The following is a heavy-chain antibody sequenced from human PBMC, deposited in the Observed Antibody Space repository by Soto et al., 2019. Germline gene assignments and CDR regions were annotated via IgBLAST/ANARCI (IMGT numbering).Heavy chain of an antibody. CDR3: ARAGYSLYGMDV. D-gene: IGHD6-13*01. J-gene: IGHJ6*02. CDR1: GGSFSGYY. Sequence: ASETLSLTCAVYGGSFSGYYWSWIRQPPGKGLEWIGEINHSGSTNYNPSPKSRVTISVDTSKNQFSLKLSSVTAADTAVYYCARAGYSLYGMDVWGQGTTVTVSS. V-gene: IGHV4-34*01. CDR2: INHSGST.